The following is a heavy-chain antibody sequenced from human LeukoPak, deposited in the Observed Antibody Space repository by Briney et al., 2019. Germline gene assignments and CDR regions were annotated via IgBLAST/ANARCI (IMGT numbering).Heavy chain of an antibody. CDR1: GGSISSSSYY. J-gene: IGHJ3*02. CDR3: ARHVITMVRGIAFDI. D-gene: IGHD3-10*01. V-gene: IGHV4-39*01. Sequence: TSETLSLTRTVSGGSISSSSYYWGWIRQPPGKGLEWIGSIYYSGSTYYNPSLKSRVTISVDTSKNQFSLKLSSVTAADTAVYYCARHVITMVRGIAFDIWGQGTMVTVSS. CDR2: IYYSGST.